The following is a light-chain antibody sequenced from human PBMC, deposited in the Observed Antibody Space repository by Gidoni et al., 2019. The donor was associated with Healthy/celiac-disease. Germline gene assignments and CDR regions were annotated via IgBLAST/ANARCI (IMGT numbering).Light chain of an antibody. CDR3: SSYTSSSTLV. CDR2: DVS. J-gene: IGLJ1*01. V-gene: IGLV2-14*03. CDR1: SSDVGGYNY. Sequence: QPALTQPASVSGPPGQSITISCTGTSSDVGGYNYVPWYQQHPGKAPKLMIYDVSNRPSGVSNRFSGSKSGNTASLTISGLQAEDEADYYCSSYTSSSTLVFGTGTKVTVL.